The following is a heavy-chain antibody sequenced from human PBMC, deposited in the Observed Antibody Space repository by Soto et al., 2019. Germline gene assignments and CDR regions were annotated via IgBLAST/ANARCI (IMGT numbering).Heavy chain of an antibody. D-gene: IGHD6-13*01. Sequence: EVQLLDSGGGLVQPGGSLRLSCAASGFTFSSYAMNWVRQAPGKGLEWVSDISGSGGSTYSAASVKGRFTISRDNSKNTLYLQMNSLRAEDTAVYYCARRGPGTYFDYWGQGTLVPVSS. J-gene: IGHJ4*02. CDR3: ARRGPGTYFDY. CDR1: GFTFSSYA. V-gene: IGHV3-23*01. CDR2: ISGSGGST.